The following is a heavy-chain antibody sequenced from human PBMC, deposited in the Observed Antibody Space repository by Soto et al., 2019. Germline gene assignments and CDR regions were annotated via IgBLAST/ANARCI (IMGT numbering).Heavy chain of an antibody. CDR3: ARNEI. J-gene: IGHJ1*01. CDR1: GFTFSSYG. Sequence: PGGSLRLSCAASGFTFSSYGMHWVRQAPGKGLEWVAVIWYDGSNNYYAVSVKCRFTISRDISKNTLFLQMNSLRAEDTAVYYCARNEIWGQGTLVTVSS. V-gene: IGHV3-33*01. CDR2: IWYDGSNN.